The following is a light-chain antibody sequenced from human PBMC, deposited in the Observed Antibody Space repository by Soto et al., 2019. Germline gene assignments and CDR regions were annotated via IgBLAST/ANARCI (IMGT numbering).Light chain of an antibody. CDR1: SSDVGGYNF. CDR3: SSYAGSNNPFV. V-gene: IGLV2-8*01. CDR2: EVS. Sequence: QSALTQPPSASGSPGQSVTISCTGTSSDVGGYNFVSWYQQHPGKAPKLMIYEVSKRPSGVPDRFPVSKSGNTASLTVSGPQAEAEDDSYCSSYAGSNNPFVFGTGTKLTVL. J-gene: IGLJ1*01.